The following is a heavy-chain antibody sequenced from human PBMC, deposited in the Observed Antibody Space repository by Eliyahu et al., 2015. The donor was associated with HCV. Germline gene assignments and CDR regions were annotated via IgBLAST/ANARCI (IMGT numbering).Heavy chain of an antibody. CDR2: IYTSGST. CDR3: ARDCGGSCYYYYYGMDV. Sequence: QVQLQESGPGLVKPSQTLSLTCTVSGGSISSGXYYWSWIRXPAGKGLEWIGRIYTSGSTNYNPSLKSRVTISVDTSKNQFSLKLSSVTAADTAVYYCARDCGGSCYYYYYGMDVWGQGTTVTVSS. J-gene: IGHJ6*02. CDR1: GGSISSGXYY. D-gene: IGHD2-15*01. V-gene: IGHV4-61*02.